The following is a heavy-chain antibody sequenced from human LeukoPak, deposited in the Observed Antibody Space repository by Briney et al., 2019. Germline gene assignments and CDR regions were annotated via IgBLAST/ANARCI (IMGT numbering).Heavy chain of an antibody. V-gene: IGHV3-21*01. CDR1: GFTFSRYW. J-gene: IGHJ4*02. D-gene: IGHD6-13*01. CDR3: ARDRTAAGFDY. Sequence: PGGSLRLSCAASGFTFSRYWMFWVRQAPGKGLEWVSSISSSSSYIYYADSVKGRFTISRDNAKNSLYLQMNSLRAEDTAVYYCARDRTAAGFDYWGQGTLVTVSS. CDR2: ISSSSSYI.